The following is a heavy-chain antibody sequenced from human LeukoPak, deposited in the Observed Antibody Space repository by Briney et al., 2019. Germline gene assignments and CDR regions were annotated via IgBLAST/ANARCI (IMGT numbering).Heavy chain of an antibody. CDR2: IYSGGST. J-gene: IGHJ3*02. V-gene: IGHV3-66*01. CDR3: ARGYYDSSGYPQGAFDI. CDR1: GFTFSSYS. D-gene: IGHD3-22*01. Sequence: GGSLRLSCAASGFTFSSYSMNWVRQAPGKGLEWVSVIYSGGSTYYADSVKGRFTISRDNSKNTLYLQMNSLRAEDTAVYYCARGYYDSSGYPQGAFDIWGQGTMVTVSS.